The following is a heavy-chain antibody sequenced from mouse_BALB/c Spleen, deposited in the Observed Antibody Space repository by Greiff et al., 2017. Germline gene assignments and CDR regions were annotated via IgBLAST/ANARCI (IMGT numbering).Heavy chain of an antibody. J-gene: IGHJ2*01. Sequence: QVQLQQSGAELVRPGTSVKVSCKASGYAFTNYLIEWVKQRPGQGLEWIGVINPGSGGTNYNEKFKGKATLTADKSSSTAYMQLSSLTSDDSAVYFCARPRGYYFDYWGQGTTLTVSS. CDR2: INPGSGGT. D-gene: IGHD3-1*01. CDR1: GYAFTNYL. CDR3: ARPRGYYFDY. V-gene: IGHV1-54*01.